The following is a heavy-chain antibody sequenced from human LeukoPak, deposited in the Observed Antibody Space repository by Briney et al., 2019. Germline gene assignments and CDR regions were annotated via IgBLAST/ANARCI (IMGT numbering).Heavy chain of an antibody. CDR1: GFTFSSYA. CDR2: ISSNGGST. J-gene: IGHJ4*02. CDR3: VKTVYGTMVRGVITSHFDY. V-gene: IGHV3-64D*06. Sequence: PGGSLRLSCSASGFTFSSYAMHWVRQAPGKGLEYGSAISSNGGSTYYADSVKGRFTISRDNSKNTLYLQMSSLRADDTAVYYCVKTVYGTMVRGVITSHFDYWRQGTQVTVCS. D-gene: IGHD3-10*01.